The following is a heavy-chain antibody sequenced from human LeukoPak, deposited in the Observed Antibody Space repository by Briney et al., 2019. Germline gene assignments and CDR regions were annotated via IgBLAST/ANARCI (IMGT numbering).Heavy chain of an antibody. CDR1: DINTYF. J-gene: IGHJ4*02. CDR3: ARTTPADYSGGWPYFDC. V-gene: IGHV4-4*08. CDR2: VSNSGST. Sequence: SETLSLTCTVFDINTYFWSWIRQPPGKKLEWLGYVSNSGSTNYDYSLNSRVTISLDTSKKQFSLTLRSVTAADTAVYYCARTTPADYSGGWPYFDCRGQGILVTVSS. D-gene: IGHD6-19*01.